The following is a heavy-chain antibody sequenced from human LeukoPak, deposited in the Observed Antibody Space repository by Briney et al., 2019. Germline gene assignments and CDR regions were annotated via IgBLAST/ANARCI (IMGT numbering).Heavy chain of an antibody. Sequence: AGGSLRLSCAASGFTFDDYGMSWVRQAPGKGLEWVSGINWNGGSTGYADSVKGRFTISRDNAKNSLYLQMNSLRAEDTALYYCARDGVSVSSYGPQYYFDYWGQGTLITVSS. V-gene: IGHV3-20*04. J-gene: IGHJ4*02. CDR3: ARDGVSVSSYGPQYYFDY. D-gene: IGHD2-15*01. CDR1: GFTFDDYG. CDR2: INWNGGST.